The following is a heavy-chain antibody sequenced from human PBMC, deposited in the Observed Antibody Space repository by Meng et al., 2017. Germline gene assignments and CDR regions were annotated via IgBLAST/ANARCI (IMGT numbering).Heavy chain of an antibody. CDR3: ARAGIAVAGPDY. Sequence: QVQLVQSGAEVKKPGSSVKVSCKASGGTFSSYAISWVRQAPGQGLEWMGGIIPIFGTANYAQKFQGRVTMTTDTSTSTAYMELRSLRSDDTAVYYCARAGIAVAGPDYWGQGTLVTVSS. V-gene: IGHV1-69*06. CDR2: IIPIFGTA. CDR1: GGTFSSYA. J-gene: IGHJ4*02. D-gene: IGHD6-19*01.